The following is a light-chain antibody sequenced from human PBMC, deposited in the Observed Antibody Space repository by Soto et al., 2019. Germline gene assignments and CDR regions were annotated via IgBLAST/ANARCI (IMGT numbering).Light chain of an antibody. V-gene: IGKV1-33*01. J-gene: IGKJ5*01. Sequence: DIQMNQSPSSLSASVGDRVTITCRASQDISNYLNWYQQRAGKAPKLLIYDASNLERGVPSRFSRTRSGTHFTFAITSLQPEDVATYYGQQSDSFPLTFGQGTRLEI. CDR3: QQSDSFPLT. CDR1: QDISNY. CDR2: DAS.